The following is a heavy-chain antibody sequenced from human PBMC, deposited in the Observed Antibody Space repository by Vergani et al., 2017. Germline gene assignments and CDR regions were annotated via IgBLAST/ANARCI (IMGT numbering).Heavy chain of an antibody. Sequence: QVQLVQSGAEVKKPGSSVKVSCKASGGTFSSYAISWVRQAPGQGLEWMGGIIPIFGTANYAQKFQGRVTMTRDTSTSTVFMELSSLRSEDTAVYYCARGCGSTSCYKRGEDWFDPWGQGTLVTVSS. V-gene: IGHV1-69*05. CDR2: IIPIFGTA. J-gene: IGHJ5*02. CDR1: GGTFSSYA. CDR3: ARGCGSTSCYKRGEDWFDP. D-gene: IGHD2-2*02.